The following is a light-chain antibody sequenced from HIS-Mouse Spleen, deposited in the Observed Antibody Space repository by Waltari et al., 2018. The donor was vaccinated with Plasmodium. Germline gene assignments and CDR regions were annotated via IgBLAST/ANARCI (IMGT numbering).Light chain of an antibody. CDR1: ALPKQY. CDR2: EDS. J-gene: IGLJ3*02. CDR3: YSTDSSGNHRV. Sequence: SYELTQPPSVSVSPGQTARITCSGDALPKQYDYWYQQTSGQAPVLVIYEDSKRPSGIPERFSGASSGTMATLTISGAQVEDEADYYCYSTDSSGNHRVFGGGTKLTVL. V-gene: IGLV3-10*01.